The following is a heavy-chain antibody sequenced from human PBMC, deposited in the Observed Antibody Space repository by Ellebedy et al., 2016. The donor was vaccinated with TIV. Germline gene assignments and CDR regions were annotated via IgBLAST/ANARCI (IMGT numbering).Heavy chain of an antibody. CDR3: ARDGSYGDYLYPMHAFEI. CDR2: VNQDGSQK. V-gene: IGHV3-7*01. Sequence: GESLKISCAASGFSFSSYWMSWVRQAPGKGLEWVASVNQDGSQKYHVDSVKGRFTISRDNAKNSLYLQMSSLRTEDTAVYYCARDGSYGDYLYPMHAFEIWGQGTMVTVSS. D-gene: IGHD4-17*01. J-gene: IGHJ3*02. CDR1: GFSFSSYW.